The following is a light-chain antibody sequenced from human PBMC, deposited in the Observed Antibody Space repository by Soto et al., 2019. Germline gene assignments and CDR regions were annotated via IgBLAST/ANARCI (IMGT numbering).Light chain of an antibody. CDR3: QSADSSGTYVI. CDR2: KDS. CDR1: TLSKQY. Sequence: SYELTQPPSVSVSPGQTARITCFGDTLSKQYAYWYQQKPGQAPVVLIYKDSERPSGIPERFSGSNSGTTVTLTISGVQAEDEADYYCQSADSSGTYVIFGGGTKLTVL. J-gene: IGLJ2*01. V-gene: IGLV3-25*03.